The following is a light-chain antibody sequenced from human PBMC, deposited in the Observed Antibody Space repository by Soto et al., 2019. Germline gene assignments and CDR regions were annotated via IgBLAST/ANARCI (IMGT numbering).Light chain of an antibody. CDR3: QQYNVWPLT. Sequence: EIVMTQSPATLSVSPGERATLSCRASQSVSSNLAWYQQKPGQTPKLLIYVPSTSATGIPARFSGSGSGTEFTLTISSLQSEEFAVYYCQQYNVWPLTFGGGTKVEFK. CDR2: VPS. J-gene: IGKJ4*01. V-gene: IGKV3-15*01. CDR1: QSVSSN.